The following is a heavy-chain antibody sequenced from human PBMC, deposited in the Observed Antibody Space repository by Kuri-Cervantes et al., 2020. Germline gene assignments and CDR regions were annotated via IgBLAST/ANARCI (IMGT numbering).Heavy chain of an antibody. CDR2: ISSDRGNE. J-gene: IGHJ3*02. V-gene: IGHV3-30*03. CDR3: ARVRGSSWYQDDAFDI. D-gene: IGHD6-13*01. CDR1: GFTFSSYG. Sequence: LSLTCAASGFTFSSYGMHWVRQAPGKGLEWVATISSDRGNEHYADSVKGRFTISRDSSKNTLFLQMNSLRAEDTAVYYCARVRGSSWYQDDAFDIWGQGTMVTVSS.